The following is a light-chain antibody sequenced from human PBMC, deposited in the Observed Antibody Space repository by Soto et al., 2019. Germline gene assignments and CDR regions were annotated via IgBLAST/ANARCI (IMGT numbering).Light chain of an antibody. V-gene: IGKV1-33*01. J-gene: IGKJ4*01. CDR2: DAS. Sequence: DIQMTQSPSSLSASVGDRVTITCQASQDTTNYLNWCQRKRGKAPNLLIYDASNLTTGVPSRFSGSSSATDFTFTISSLQPEDIAIYKYHTLPPLTFGGGTKVDIK. CDR1: QDTTNY. CDR3: HTLPPLT.